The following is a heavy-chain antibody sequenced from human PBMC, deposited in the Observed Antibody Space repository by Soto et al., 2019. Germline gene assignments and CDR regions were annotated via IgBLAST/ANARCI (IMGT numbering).Heavy chain of an antibody. J-gene: IGHJ4*02. CDR1: GGSISSSSYY. D-gene: IGHD6-13*01. V-gene: IGHV4-39*01. CDR3: ARMYSSSWDHYFDY. CDR2: IYYSGST. Sequence: QLQLQESGPGLVKPSETLSLTCTVSGGSISSSSYYWGWIRQPPGKGLEWIGSIYYSGSTYYNPSLKSRVTISVDTSKNQFSLKLSSVTAADTAVYYCARMYSSSWDHYFDYWGQGTLVTVSS.